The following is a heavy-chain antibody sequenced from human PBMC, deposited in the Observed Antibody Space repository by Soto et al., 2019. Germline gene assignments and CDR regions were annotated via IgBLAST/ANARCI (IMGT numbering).Heavy chain of an antibody. CDR1: GSTLPRYG. D-gene: IGHD2-15*01. CDR2: ISAYNGNT. J-gene: IGHJ3*02. V-gene: IGHV1-18*01. CDR3: ARDGGLLGTEGAFDI. Sequence: ASAKVSCKASGSTLPRYGITWVRQAPGQGLEWMGWISAYNGNTTYAQKLQGRVTMTTDTSTSTAYMELRSLRSDVTAVYYCARDGGLLGTEGAFDIWGQGTMVTVSS.